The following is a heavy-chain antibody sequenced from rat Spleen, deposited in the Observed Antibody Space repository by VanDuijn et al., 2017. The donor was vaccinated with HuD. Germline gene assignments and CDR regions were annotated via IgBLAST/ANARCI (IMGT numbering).Heavy chain of an antibody. Sequence: EVQLVESGGDLVQPGRSLKLSCAASGFSFRSFAVAWVRQAPKKGLEWVATITSGGSNTYSADSVKGRFTISRDNAKSTLYLQMDSLRSEDTATYYSAKRTYGYFDYWGQGVMVTVSS. CDR2: ITSGGSNT. D-gene: IGHD1-3*01. CDR1: GFSFRSFA. CDR3: AKRTYGYFDY. V-gene: IGHV5-25*01. J-gene: IGHJ2*01.